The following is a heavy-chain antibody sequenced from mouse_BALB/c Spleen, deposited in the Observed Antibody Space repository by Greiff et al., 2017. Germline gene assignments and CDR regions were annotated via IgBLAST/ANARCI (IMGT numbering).Heavy chain of an antibody. CDR3: ANYRYDVGYFDY. Sequence: EVQLQQSGPGLVKPSQSLSLTCTVTGYSITSDYAWNWIRQFPGNKLEWMGYISYSGSTSYNPSLKSRISITRDTSKNQFFLQLNSVTTEDTATYYCANYRYDVGYFDYWGQGTTLTVSS. V-gene: IGHV3-2*02. J-gene: IGHJ2*01. CDR2: ISYSGST. CDR1: GYSITSDYA. D-gene: IGHD2-14*01.